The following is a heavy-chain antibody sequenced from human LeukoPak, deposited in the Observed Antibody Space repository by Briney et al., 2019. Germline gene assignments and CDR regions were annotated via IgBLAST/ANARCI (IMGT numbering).Heavy chain of an antibody. CDR1: GYTFTSYG. CDR2: INTYNGNT. V-gene: IGHV1-18*01. Sequence: ASVKVSCKASGYTFTSYGISWVRQAPGQGLEWMGWINTYNGNTDYAQKLQGRATMTTDTSTSAAYMELRSLRSDDTAVYYCARDARYYYDSSGYYARGEADYWGQGTLVTVSS. CDR3: ARDARYYYDSSGYYARGEADY. J-gene: IGHJ4*02. D-gene: IGHD3-22*01.